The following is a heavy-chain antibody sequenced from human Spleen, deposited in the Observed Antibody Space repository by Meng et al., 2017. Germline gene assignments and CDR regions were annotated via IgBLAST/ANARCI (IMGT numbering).Heavy chain of an antibody. CDR3: SGHVDY. CDR2: ISGSGGNT. V-gene: IGHV3-23*01. CDR1: GFTFSSYA. Sequence: GESLKISCAASGFTFSSYAMSWVRQAPGKGLEWVSAISGSGGNTYYADSVKGRFTISRDNSKNTLYLQMNSLKTEDTAVYYCSGHVDYWGHGTLVTVSS. J-gene: IGHJ4*01.